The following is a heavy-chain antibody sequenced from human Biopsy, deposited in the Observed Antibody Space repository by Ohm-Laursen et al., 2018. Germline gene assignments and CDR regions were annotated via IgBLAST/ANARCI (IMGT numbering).Heavy chain of an antibody. CDR1: GESMGTYY. V-gene: IGHV4-59*08. CDR2: IYYRGNT. CDR3: ARHGSQGYCTGGSCVDY. D-gene: IGHD2-15*01. J-gene: IGHJ4*02. Sequence: TLSLTCTVSGESMGTYYWTWIRQPPGKGLEWIGSIYYRGNTNYNPSLKSRVTISVDTSKNQFSLKLSSATAADTAVFYCARHGSQGYCTGGSCVDYWGQGALVTVSS.